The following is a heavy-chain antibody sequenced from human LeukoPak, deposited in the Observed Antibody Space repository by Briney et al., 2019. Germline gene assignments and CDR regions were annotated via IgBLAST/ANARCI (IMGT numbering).Heavy chain of an antibody. CDR3: ARREYRYYYYYYMDV. CDR2: INHSGST. V-gene: IGHV4-39*07. J-gene: IGHJ6*03. Sequence: SETLSLTCTVSGGSISSSSHYWGWIRQPPGKGLEWIGEINHSGSTNYNPSLKSRVTISVDTSKNQFSLKLSSVTAADTAVYYCARREYRYYYYYYMDVWGKGTTVTISS. CDR1: GGSISSSSHY. D-gene: IGHD3-10*01.